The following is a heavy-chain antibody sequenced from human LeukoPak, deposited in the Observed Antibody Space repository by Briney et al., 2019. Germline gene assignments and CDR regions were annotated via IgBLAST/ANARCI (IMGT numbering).Heavy chain of an antibody. D-gene: IGHD4-17*01. Sequence: PGGSLRLSCAASGFTVSSNYMSWVRQAPGKGLEWVSVIYSGGSTYYADSVKGRFTISRDNSKNTLYLQMNSLRAEDTAVYYCARGDYGDYEWGIFDYWGQGTLVTVSS. CDR1: GFTVSSNY. CDR2: IYSGGST. CDR3: ARGDYGDYEWGIFDY. V-gene: IGHV3-53*01. J-gene: IGHJ4*02.